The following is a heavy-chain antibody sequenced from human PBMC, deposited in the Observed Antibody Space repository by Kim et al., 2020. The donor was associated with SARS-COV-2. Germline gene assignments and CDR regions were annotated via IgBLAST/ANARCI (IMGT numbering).Heavy chain of an antibody. J-gene: IGHJ2*01. V-gene: IGHV4-34*10. CDR2: INYSGGT. D-gene: IGHD6-13*01. CDR3: AGHPALVAAPFFGYW. CDR1: GCTFSRYS. Sequence: SESLTLSCAASGCTFSRYSRNWIRQPPGKGLEWIAEINYSGGTNYCASSMSRLITLSETNKKHTSYRLINIMGAENTASYCAAGHPALVAAPFFGYW.